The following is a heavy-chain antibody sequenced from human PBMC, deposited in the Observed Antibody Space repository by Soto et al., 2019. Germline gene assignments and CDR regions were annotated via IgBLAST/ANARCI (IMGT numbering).Heavy chain of an antibody. V-gene: IGHV1-69*02. J-gene: IGHJ5*02. CDR2: IIPILGIA. D-gene: IGHD3-22*01. CDR3: ARGRDYDENWFDP. CDR1: GGTFSSYT. Sequence: QVQLVQSGAEVKKPGSSVKVSCKASGGTFSSYTISWVRQAPGQGLEWMGRIIPILGIANYAQKFQGRVTITADKSTSTAYMELSSLRSEDTAVYYCARGRDYDENWFDPWGQGTLVTVSS.